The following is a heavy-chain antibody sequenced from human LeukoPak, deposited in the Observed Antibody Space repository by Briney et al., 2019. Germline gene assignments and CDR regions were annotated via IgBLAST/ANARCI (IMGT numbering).Heavy chain of an antibody. V-gene: IGHV5-51*01. D-gene: IGHD5-12*01. CDR3: AKLTRGGYEKFDF. CDR1: GYSFNTYW. CDR2: IYPGDSET. J-gene: IGHJ4*02. Sequence: GESLKISCKGSGYSFNTYWIAWVRHMPGKGLEWLGIIYPGDSETTYSPSFQGQVSISVDKSISTGFLHWSSLKASDTAMYYCAKLTRGGYEKFDFWGQGTQVTVSS.